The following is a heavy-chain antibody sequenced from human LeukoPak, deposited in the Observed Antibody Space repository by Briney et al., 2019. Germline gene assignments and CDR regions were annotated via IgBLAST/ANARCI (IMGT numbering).Heavy chain of an antibody. Sequence: PSETLSPTCTVSGGSISNYYWTWIRQPPGKGLEWIGYIYYSGSTNYNPSLKSRVTISVDTSKNQFSLKLSSVTAADTAVYYCARDYIVVVPAARFFDYWGQGTLVTVSS. CDR3: ARDYIVVVPAARFFDY. D-gene: IGHD2-2*01. V-gene: IGHV4-59*01. J-gene: IGHJ4*02. CDR2: IYYSGST. CDR1: GGSISNYY.